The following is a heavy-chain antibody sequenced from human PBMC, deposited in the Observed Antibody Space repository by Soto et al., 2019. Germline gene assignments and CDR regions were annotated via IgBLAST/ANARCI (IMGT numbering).Heavy chain of an antibody. J-gene: IGHJ3*02. D-gene: IGHD6-6*01. CDR2: ISYDGSNK. CDR1: GFTFSSYG. CDR3: VKVGYSSSSGDAFDI. V-gene: IGHV3-30*18. Sequence: GGSLRLSCAASGFTFSSYGMHWVRQAPGKGLEWVAVISYDGSNKYYADSVKGRFTISRDNSKNTLYLQMNSLRAEDTAVYYCVKVGYSSSSGDAFDIWGQGTMVTVSS.